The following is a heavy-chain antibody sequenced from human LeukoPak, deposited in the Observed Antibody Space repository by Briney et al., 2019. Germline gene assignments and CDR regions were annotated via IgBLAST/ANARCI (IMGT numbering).Heavy chain of an antibody. D-gene: IGHD3-10*01. V-gene: IGHV4-38-2*02. J-gene: IGHJ5*02. CDR2: IYHSGST. Sequence: SETLSLTCTVSGYSISSGYYWGWIRQPPGKGLEWIGSIYHSGSTYYNPSLKSRVTISVDTSKNQFSLKLNSVTAADTAVYYCAREGLNMVRGVIPKEAWGWFDPWGQGTLVTVSS. CDR1: GYSISSGYY. CDR3: AREGLNMVRGVIPKEAWGWFDP.